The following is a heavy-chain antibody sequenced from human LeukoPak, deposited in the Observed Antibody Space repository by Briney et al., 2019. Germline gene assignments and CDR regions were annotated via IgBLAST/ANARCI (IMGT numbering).Heavy chain of an antibody. CDR1: GGSISSSSYY. V-gene: IGHV4-39*01. CDR3: ARTTTVRGTYYMDV. D-gene: IGHD3-10*01. J-gene: IGHJ6*03. CDR2: IYYSGST. Sequence: SETLSLTCTVSGGSISSSSYYWGWIRQPPGKGLEWIGSIYYSGSTYYNPSLKSRVTISVDTSKNQFSLKLSSVTAADTAVYYCARTTTVRGTYYMDVWGKGTTVTVSS.